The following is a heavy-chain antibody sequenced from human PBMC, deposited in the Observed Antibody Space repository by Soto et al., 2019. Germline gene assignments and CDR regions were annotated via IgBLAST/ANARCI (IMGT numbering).Heavy chain of an antibody. CDR3: ARDLDGSGSYYTNY. Sequence: ASVKVSCKTSGYTFSSIGISWVRQASGQGLEWMGWISPYKGNTYYAQRLQGRVTMTTDTSTSTAYMELRSLRSDDTAVYFCARDLDGSGSYYTNYWGQGTLVTVSS. D-gene: IGHD3-10*01. CDR1: GYTFSSIG. J-gene: IGHJ4*02. CDR2: ISPYKGNT. V-gene: IGHV1-18*01.